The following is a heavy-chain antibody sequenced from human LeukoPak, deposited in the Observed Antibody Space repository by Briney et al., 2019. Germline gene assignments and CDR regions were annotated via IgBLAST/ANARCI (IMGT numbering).Heavy chain of an antibody. CDR3: ARALHDYGDS. CDR1: GGTFSSYA. V-gene: IGHV1-69*04. CDR2: IIPILGIA. J-gene: IGHJ4*02. Sequence: AASVRVSCKASGGTFSSYAISWVRQAPGQELEWMGRIIPILGIANYAQKFQGRVTITADKSTSTAYMELSSLRSEDTAVYYCARALHDYGDSWGQGTLVTVSS.